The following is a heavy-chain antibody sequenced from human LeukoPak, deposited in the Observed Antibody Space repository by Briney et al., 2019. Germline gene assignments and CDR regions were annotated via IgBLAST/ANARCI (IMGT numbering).Heavy chain of an antibody. J-gene: IGHJ4*02. D-gene: IGHD5-12*01. CDR1: GYTFSAFY. CDR2: LRPDTGAT. CDR3: ARVDTVGTVNPFY. V-gene: IGHV1-2*02. Sequence: ASVKVSCKTSGYTFSAFYIHWVRQVPGQGLEWMGLLRPDTGATNFAQNFLGRVTMTGDTSISTAYMELSRLRPDDTAVYYCARVDTVGTVNPFYWGQGTLVTVSS.